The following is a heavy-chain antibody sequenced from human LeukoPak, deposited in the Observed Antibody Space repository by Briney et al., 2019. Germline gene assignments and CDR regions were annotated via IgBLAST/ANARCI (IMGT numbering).Heavy chain of an antibody. CDR2: ISSSGSTI. CDR1: GFTFSDYY. V-gene: IGHV3-11*01. J-gene: IGHJ4*02. Sequence: GGSLRLSCAASGFTFSDYYMGWIRQAPGKGLEWVSYISSSGSTIYYADSVKGRFTISRDNAKNSLYLQMNSLRAEDTAVYYCARIDVVTLPPVDFDYWGQGTLVTVSS. CDR3: ARIDVVTLPPVDFDY. D-gene: IGHD4-23*01.